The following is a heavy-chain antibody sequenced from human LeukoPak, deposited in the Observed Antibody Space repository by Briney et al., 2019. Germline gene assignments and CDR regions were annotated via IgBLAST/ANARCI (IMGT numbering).Heavy chain of an antibody. V-gene: IGHV3-30-3*01. CDR1: GFTFSSYA. CDR2: ISYDGSNK. J-gene: IGHJ4*02. CDR3: ARTAVATRELDY. D-gene: IGHD5-24*01. Sequence: GGSLRLSCAASGFTFSSYAMHWVRQAPGKGLEWVAVISYDGSNKYYADSVKGRLTISRDNSKNTLYLQMNSLRAEDTAVYYCARTAVATRELDYWGQGTLVTVSS.